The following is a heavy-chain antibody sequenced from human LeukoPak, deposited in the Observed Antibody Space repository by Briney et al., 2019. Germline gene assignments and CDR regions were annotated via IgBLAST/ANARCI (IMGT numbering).Heavy chain of an antibody. Sequence: ASVKVSCKASGGTFSSYAISWVRQAPGQGLEWMGGIIPIFGTANYAQKFQGRVTITADESTSTAYMELSSLRSEDTAVYYCASGGSYSPPHDAFGIWGQGTMVTVSS. CDR2: IIPIFGTA. J-gene: IGHJ3*02. D-gene: IGHD1-26*01. CDR3: ASGGSYSPPHDAFGI. V-gene: IGHV1-69*01. CDR1: GGTFSSYA.